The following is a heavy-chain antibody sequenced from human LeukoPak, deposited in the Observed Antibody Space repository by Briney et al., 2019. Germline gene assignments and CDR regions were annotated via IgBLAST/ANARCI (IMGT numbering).Heavy chain of an antibody. J-gene: IGHJ4*02. CDR3: AKDQGFSYYYLDY. CDR2: ISANGANT. Sequence: GGSLRLSCVASGFTYNSHAMSWVRQAPGKGLEWVSGISANGANTYYTDSVKGRFTISRDNSKNTVYLQMSSLSAEDTAIYYCAKDQGFSYYYLDYWGQGILVTVPS. CDR1: GFTYNSHA. V-gene: IGHV3-23*01. D-gene: IGHD5-18*01.